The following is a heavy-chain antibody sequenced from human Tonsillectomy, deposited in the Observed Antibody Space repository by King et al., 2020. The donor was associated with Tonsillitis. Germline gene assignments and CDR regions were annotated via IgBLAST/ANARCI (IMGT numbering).Heavy chain of an antibody. Sequence: VQLQESGPGLVKPSETLSLTCTVSGGSISSYYWSWIRQPPGKGLEWIGYIYYSGSTNYNPSLKSRVTISVDTSKNQFSLKLSSVTAADTAVYYCARDKVCSGYYCAYGMDVWVQGTTVTVSS. D-gene: IGHD3-22*01. CDR1: GGSISSYY. CDR3: ARDKVCSGYYCAYGMDV. J-gene: IGHJ6*02. V-gene: IGHV4-59*01. CDR2: IYYSGST.